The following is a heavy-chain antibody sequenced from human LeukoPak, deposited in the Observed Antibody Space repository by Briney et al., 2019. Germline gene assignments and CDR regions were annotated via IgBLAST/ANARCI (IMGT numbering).Heavy chain of an antibody. CDR1: GGSISSSSYY. Sequence: SETLSLTCTVSGGSISSSSYYWGWIRQPPGKGLEWIGSIYYSGSTYYNPSLKSRVTISVDTSKNQFSLKLSSVTAADTAVYYCARDPHPASGWNPAPDYWGQGTLVTVSS. CDR2: IYYSGST. CDR3: ARDPHPASGWNPAPDY. J-gene: IGHJ4*02. V-gene: IGHV4-39*07. D-gene: IGHD6-19*01.